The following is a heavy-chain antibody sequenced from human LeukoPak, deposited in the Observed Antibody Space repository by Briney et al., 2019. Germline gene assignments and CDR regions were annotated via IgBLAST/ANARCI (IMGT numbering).Heavy chain of an antibody. J-gene: IGHJ4*02. D-gene: IGHD3-10*01. CDR1: GYSISSGYY. V-gene: IGHV4-38-2*02. Sequence: PSGTLSLTCTVSGYSISSGYYWGWIRQPPGKGLEWIGSIYHSGSTYYNPSLKSRVTISVDTSKNQFSLKLSSVTAADTAVYYCAREEGSGIGYWGQGTLVTVSS. CDR3: AREEGSGIGY. CDR2: IYHSGST.